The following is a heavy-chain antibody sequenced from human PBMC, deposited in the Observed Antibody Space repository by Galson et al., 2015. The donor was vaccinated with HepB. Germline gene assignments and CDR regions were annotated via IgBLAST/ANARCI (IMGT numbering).Heavy chain of an antibody. CDR2: ISSSSSYI. CDR1: GFTFSSYS. J-gene: IGHJ4*02. CDR3: ARAASSSWPYYFDY. D-gene: IGHD6-13*01. Sequence: SLRLSCAASGFTFSSYSMNWVRQAPGKGLEWVSSISSSSSYIYYADSVKGRFTISRDNAKNSLYLQMNSLRAEDTAVYYCARAASSSWPYYFDYWGQGTLVTVSS. V-gene: IGHV3-21*01.